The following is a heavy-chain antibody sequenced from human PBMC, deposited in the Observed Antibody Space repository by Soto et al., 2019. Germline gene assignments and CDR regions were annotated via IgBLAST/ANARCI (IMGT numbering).Heavy chain of an antibody. CDR1: GFTFSSYA. V-gene: IGHV3-23*01. Sequence: GGSLRLSCAASGFTFSSYAMSWVRQAPGKGLEWVSAISGSGGSTYYADSVKGRFTISRDNSKNTLYLQMNSLRAEDTAVYYCAKDLPLTYYYDSSGYAPYYYYGMDVWGQGTTATVSS. D-gene: IGHD3-22*01. CDR2: ISGSGGST. J-gene: IGHJ6*02. CDR3: AKDLPLTYYYDSSGYAPYYYYGMDV.